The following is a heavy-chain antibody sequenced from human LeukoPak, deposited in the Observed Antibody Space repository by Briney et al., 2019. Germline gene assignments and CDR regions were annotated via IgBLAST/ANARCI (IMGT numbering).Heavy chain of an antibody. D-gene: IGHD3-3*01. CDR1: GGSISSSSYY. CDR3: ARAPGLYYDFWSGYSYYFDY. Sequence: PSETLSLTCTVSGGSISSSSYYWGWIRQPPGKGLEWIGSIYYSGSTYYNPSLKSRVTISVDTSKNQFSLKLSSVTAADTAVYYCARAPGLYYDFWSGYSYYFDYWGQGTLVTVSS. V-gene: IGHV4-39*01. J-gene: IGHJ4*02. CDR2: IYYSGST.